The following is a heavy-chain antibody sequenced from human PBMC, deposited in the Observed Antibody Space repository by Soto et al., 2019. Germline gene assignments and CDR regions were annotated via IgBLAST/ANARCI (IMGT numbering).Heavy chain of an antibody. CDR3: AKDSPVGVPLLRDLHD. CDR1: GFTFSNYG. D-gene: IGHD3-9*01. J-gene: IGHJ1*01. V-gene: IGHV3-23*01. Sequence: EVQLLESGGGLVQPGGSLRLSSAASGFTFSNYGMSWVRQAPGKGLEWVSVISGSGGSTYYADSVKGRFTLSRDNSKNTVYLQMNSLRAEDTAVYSCAKDSPVGVPLLRDLHDWGQGTLVTVSS. CDR2: ISGSGGST.